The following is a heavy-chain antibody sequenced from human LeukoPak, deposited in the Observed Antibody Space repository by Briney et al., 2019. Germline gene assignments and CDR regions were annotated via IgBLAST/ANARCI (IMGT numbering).Heavy chain of an antibody. CDR2: ISGSSRYK. D-gene: IGHD5-12*01. Sequence: SGGSLRLSCAASKFTFNDYTMNWVRQTPGKGLEWVSSISGSSRYKHYADSVRGRFTISRDNAKNSLYLQMNSLRAEDTAVYYCARVGGYDYLSLGYYYYYYMDVWGKGTTVTVSS. CDR3: ARVGGYDYLSLGYYYYYYMDV. J-gene: IGHJ6*03. V-gene: IGHV3-21*04. CDR1: KFTFNDYT.